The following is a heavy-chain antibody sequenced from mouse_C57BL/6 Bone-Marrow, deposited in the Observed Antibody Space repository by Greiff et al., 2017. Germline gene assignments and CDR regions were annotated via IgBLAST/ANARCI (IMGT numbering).Heavy chain of an antibody. CDR3: AREILRYAMDY. J-gene: IGHJ4*01. CDR1: GFTFSSYA. V-gene: IGHV5-4*01. CDR2: ISDGGSYT. Sequence: EVQRVESGGGLVKPGGSLKLSCAASGFTFSSYALSWVRQTPEKRLEWVATISDGGSYTYYPDNVKGRFTISRDNAKNNLYLQMSNLKSEDTAMYYGAREILRYAMDYWGQGTSVTVSS. D-gene: IGHD1-1*01.